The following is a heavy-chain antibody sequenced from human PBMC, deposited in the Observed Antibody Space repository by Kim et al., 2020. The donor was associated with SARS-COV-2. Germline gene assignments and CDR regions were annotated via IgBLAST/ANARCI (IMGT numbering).Heavy chain of an antibody. V-gene: IGHV3-23*01. J-gene: IGHJ6*02. CDR3: AKDRKGNYYFYNGMDV. Sequence: SVKGRFTISRDNSKNTLFLQMNSLRADDTAVYYCAKDRKGNYYFYNGMDVWGQGTTVTVSS.